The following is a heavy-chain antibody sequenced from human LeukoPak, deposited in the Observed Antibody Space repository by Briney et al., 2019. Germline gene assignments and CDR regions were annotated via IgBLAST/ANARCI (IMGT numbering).Heavy chain of an antibody. CDR2: IRFDGTNK. Sequence: PGGSLRLSCAASGFTFSNYGIHWVRQAPGKGLEWVTFIRFDGTNKYYTDSVKGRFTISRDNSKNTLSLQMNSLRAEDTAVYYCAKDGLSPGWPMVRGGDYMDVWGKGTTVTVSS. J-gene: IGHJ6*03. CDR1: GFTFSNYG. V-gene: IGHV3-30*02. D-gene: IGHD3-10*01. CDR3: AKDGLSPGWPMVRGGDYMDV.